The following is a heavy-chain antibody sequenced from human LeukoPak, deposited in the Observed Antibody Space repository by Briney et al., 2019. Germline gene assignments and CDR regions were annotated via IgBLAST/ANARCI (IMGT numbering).Heavy chain of an antibody. Sequence: SVKVSCKASGGTFSSYAISWVRQAPGQGLEWMGGIIPIFGTANYAQKFQGRVTITADESTSTAYMELSSLRSEDTAVYYCARDLARGSDDYVWGSYRIFDYWGQGTLVTVSP. D-gene: IGHD3-16*02. CDR2: IIPIFGTA. CDR3: ARDLARGSDDYVWGSYRIFDY. CDR1: GGTFSSYA. J-gene: IGHJ4*02. V-gene: IGHV1-69*13.